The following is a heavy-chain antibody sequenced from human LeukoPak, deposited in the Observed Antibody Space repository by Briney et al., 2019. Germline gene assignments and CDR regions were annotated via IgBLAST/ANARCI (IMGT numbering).Heavy chain of an antibody. CDR2: IYYSGST. J-gene: IGHJ3*02. D-gene: IGHD2-21*02. V-gene: IGHV4-39*01. CDR1: GGSISSSSYY. Sequence: KPSETLSLTCTVSGGSISSSSYYWGWIRQPPGKGLEWIGSIYYSGSTNYNPSLKSRVTISVDTSKNQFSLKLSSVTAADTAVYYCARQIVVVTAQRGGHAFDIWGQGTMVTVSS. CDR3: ARQIVVVTAQRGGHAFDI.